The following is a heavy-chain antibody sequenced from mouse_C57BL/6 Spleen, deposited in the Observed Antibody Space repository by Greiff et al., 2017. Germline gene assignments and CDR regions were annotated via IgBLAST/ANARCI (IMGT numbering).Heavy chain of an antibody. V-gene: IGHV1-80*01. J-gene: IGHJ3*01. Sequence: VKLMESGAELVKPGASVKLSCKASGYAFSSYWMNWVQQRPGKGLEWIGQIYPGDGDTNYNGKFKGKATLTADKSSSTAYMQLSSLTSEDSAVYVCAREGACIAYWGQGTLVTVSA. CDR2: IYPGDGDT. CDR1: GYAFSSYW. CDR3: AREGACIAY.